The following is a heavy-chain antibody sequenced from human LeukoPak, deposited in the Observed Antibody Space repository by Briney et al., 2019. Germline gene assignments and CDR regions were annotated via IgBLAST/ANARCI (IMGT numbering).Heavy chain of an antibody. CDR3: ARRSLVAATRRPFDY. Sequence: SETLSLTCAVYGGSFSGYYWSWIRQPPGKGLEWIGEINHSGSTNYNPSLKSRVTISVDTSKNQFSLKLSSMTAADTAVYYCARRSLVAATRRPFDYWGQGTLVTVSS. CDR1: GGSFSGYY. V-gene: IGHV4-34*01. J-gene: IGHJ4*02. D-gene: IGHD2-15*01. CDR2: INHSGST.